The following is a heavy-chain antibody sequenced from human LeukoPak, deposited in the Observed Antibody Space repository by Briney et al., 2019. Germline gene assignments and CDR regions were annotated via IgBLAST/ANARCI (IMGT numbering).Heavy chain of an antibody. CDR1: GFALSSHW. V-gene: IGHV3-7*03. CDR2: VNRDGSET. Sequence: GGSLRLSCAASGFALSSHWMTWVRQVPGRGPEWVANVNRDGSETYYLGSVKGRFTISKDNAKNSLYLQMNSLGAEDTALYHCARNNGMDVRGQGTTVIVSS. J-gene: IGHJ6*02. CDR3: ARNNGMDV.